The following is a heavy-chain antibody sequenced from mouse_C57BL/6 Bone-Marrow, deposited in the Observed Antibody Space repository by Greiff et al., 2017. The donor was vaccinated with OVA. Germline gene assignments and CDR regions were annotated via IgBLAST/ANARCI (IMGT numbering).Heavy chain of an antibody. V-gene: IGHV3-6*01. CDR2: ISYDGSN. Sequence: EVKLQESGPGLVKPSQSLSLTCSVTGYSITSGYYWNWIRQFPGNKLEWMGYISYDGSNNYNPSLKNRISITRDTSKNQFFLKLNSVTTEDTATYYCARGGGLRRGFYYAMDYWGQGTSVTVSS. D-gene: IGHD2-2*01. J-gene: IGHJ4*01. CDR1: GYSITSGYY. CDR3: ARGGGLRRGFYYAMDY.